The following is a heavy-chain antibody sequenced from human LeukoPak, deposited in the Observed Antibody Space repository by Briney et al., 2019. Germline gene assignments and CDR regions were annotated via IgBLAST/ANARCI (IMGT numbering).Heavy chain of an antibody. D-gene: IGHD6-19*01. CDR1: GFTFSDRA. Sequence: GGSLRLSCAASGFTFSDRAMSWVRQAPGKGLEWVSAISGSGGSTYYADSVKGRFTISRDNSKNTPFLQMNSLRADDTALYYCVKDWGYSSGQPHWGQGTLVTVSS. CDR3: VKDWGYSSGQPH. CDR2: ISGSGGST. J-gene: IGHJ4*02. V-gene: IGHV3-23*01.